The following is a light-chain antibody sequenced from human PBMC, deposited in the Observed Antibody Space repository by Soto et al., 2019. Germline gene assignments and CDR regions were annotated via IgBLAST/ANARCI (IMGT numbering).Light chain of an antibody. V-gene: IGLV1-36*01. J-gene: IGLJ1*01. CDR1: SSNIGNNA. CDR2: YDD. Sequence: QSALTQPPSVSEAPRQRVTISCSGSSSNIGNNAVNWYQQLPGKAPKLLIYYDDLLPSGVSDRFSGSKSGTSASLAICGLHSEDEADYYCAAWDDSLNGYVFGTGTKVTVL. CDR3: AAWDDSLNGYV.